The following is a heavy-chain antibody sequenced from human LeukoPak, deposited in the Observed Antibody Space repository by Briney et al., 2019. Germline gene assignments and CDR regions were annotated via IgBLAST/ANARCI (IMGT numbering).Heavy chain of an antibody. CDR2: IIPIFGTA. V-gene: IGHV1-69*13. CDR3: ARAHSSSWSSAGDY. D-gene: IGHD6-13*01. Sequence: SVKVSCKASGYTFTTYYIHWVRQAPGQGLEWMGGIIPIFGTANYAQKFQGRVTITADESTSTAYMELSSLRSEDTAVYYCARAHSSSWSSAGDYWGQGTLVTVSS. CDR1: GYTFTTYY. J-gene: IGHJ4*02.